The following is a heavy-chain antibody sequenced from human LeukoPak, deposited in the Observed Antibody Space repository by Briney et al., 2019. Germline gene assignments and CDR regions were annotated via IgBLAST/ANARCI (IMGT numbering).Heavy chain of an antibody. Sequence: SETLSLTCTVSGGSISSYYWSRIRQPAGKGLERIGRIYTSGSTNYNPSLKSRVTMSVDTSKNQFSLKLSSVTAADTAVYYCARDMRGDYKYDYYYGMDVWGQGTTVTVSS. CDR1: GGSISSYY. J-gene: IGHJ6*02. CDR2: IYTSGST. D-gene: IGHD4-17*01. V-gene: IGHV4-4*07. CDR3: ARDMRGDYKYDYYYGMDV.